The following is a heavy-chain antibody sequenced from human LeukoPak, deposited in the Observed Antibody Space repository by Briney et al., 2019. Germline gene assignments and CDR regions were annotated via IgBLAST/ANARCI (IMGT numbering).Heavy chain of an antibody. CDR3: ARDRFNGDNRDY. D-gene: IGHD4-17*01. Sequence: GGSLRLSCAASGFTFSSYAMSWVRQAPGKGLEWVSAISGSGGSTYYADSVKGRFTISRDNAKNSLYLQMNSLRAEDTAVYYCARDRFNGDNRDYWGQGTLVTVSS. CDR2: ISGSGGST. V-gene: IGHV3-23*01. J-gene: IGHJ4*02. CDR1: GFTFSSYA.